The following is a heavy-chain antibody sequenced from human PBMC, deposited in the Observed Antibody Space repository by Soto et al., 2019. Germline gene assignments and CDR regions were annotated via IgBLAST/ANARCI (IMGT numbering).Heavy chain of an antibody. V-gene: IGHV2-70*04. Sequence: SGPTLVNPTQTLTLTCTFSGFSLSTSGMRVSWIRQPPGKALEWIARIDWDDDKFYSTSLKNGLNISKDTSKNQVVLTMNNMDNVHTHTYYCAPMNPCKLLDYWVQGTLVTVSS. J-gene: IGHJ4*02. CDR1: GFSLSTSGMR. CDR2: IDWDDDK. CDR3: APMNPCKLLDY.